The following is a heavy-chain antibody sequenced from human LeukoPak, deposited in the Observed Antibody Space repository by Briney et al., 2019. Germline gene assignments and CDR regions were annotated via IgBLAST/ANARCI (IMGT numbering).Heavy chain of an antibody. V-gene: IGHV5-51*01. CDR2: IYPGDSDT. CDR3: ARQRCTNGVCYTSGPLDY. Sequence: GESLKISCKGSGYSFTSYWIGWVRQMPGKGLEWIGIIYPGDSDTRYSPSFQGQVTISADKSISTAYLQWSSLKASDTAMYYCARQRCTNGVCYTSGPLDYWGQGTLVTVSS. CDR1: GYSFTSYW. J-gene: IGHJ4*02. D-gene: IGHD2-8*01.